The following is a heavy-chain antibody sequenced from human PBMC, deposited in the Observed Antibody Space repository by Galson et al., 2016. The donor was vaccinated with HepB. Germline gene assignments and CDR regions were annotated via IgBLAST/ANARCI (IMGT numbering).Heavy chain of an antibody. Sequence: ETLSLTCNVSGGSISSSTYYWGWVRQPPGKGLEWIATIYHSGSTYFNPSLKSRVFISVDTSKNQFSLRVTSVAAADTAVYYCVRHSASSNSFDPWGHGTPVTVAS. CDR3: VRHSASSNSFDP. CDR2: IYHSGST. J-gene: IGHJ5*02. D-gene: IGHD2-2*01. CDR1: GGSISSSTYY. V-gene: IGHV4-39*01.